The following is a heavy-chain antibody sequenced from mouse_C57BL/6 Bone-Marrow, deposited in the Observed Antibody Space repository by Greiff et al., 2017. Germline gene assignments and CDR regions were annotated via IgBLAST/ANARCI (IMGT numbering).Heavy chain of an antibody. V-gene: IGHV5-12*01. D-gene: IGHD1-1*01. J-gene: IGHJ1*03. CDR2: ISNGGGST. Sequence: EVQVVESGGGLVQPGGSLKLSCAASGFTFSDYYMYWVRQTPEKRLEWVAYISNGGGSTYYPDTVKGRFTISRDNAKNTLYLQMSRLKSEDTAMYYCARPGLYYYGSRGYFDVWGTGTTVTVSS. CDR3: ARPGLYYYGSRGYFDV. CDR1: GFTFSDYY.